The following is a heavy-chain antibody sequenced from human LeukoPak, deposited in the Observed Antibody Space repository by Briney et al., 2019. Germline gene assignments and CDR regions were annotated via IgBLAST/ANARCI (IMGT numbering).Heavy chain of an antibody. Sequence: GGSLRLSCAASGFTFGNYWIHWVRQAPGKGLVWVSRIDNAGSITTYADSVKGRFTISRDNSKNTLYLQMNSLRAEDTAVYYCARSYYDFWSGYYPNYYYYGMDVWGQGTTVTVSS. CDR3: ARSYYDFWSGYYPNYYYYGMDV. CDR2: IDNAGSIT. J-gene: IGHJ6*02. D-gene: IGHD3-3*01. V-gene: IGHV3-74*03. CDR1: GFTFGNYW.